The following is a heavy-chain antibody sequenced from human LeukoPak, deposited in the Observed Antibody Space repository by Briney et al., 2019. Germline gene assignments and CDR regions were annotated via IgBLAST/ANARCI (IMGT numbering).Heavy chain of an antibody. CDR1: GLTFSDAW. V-gene: IGHV3-15*01. D-gene: IGHD5-12*01. J-gene: IGHJ4*02. Sequence: KTGGSLRLSCVLSGLTFSDAWMSWVRQAPGKGLEWVGRIRNDRITDYAAPVQGRFSISRDNSKNTFYLQMNSLRTEDTGMYFCTWMATIFTVDYWAREPWSPSP. CDR2: IRNDRIT. CDR3: TWMATIFTVDY.